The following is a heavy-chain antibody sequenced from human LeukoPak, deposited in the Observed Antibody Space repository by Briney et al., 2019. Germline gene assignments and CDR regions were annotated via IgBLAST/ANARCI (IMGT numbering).Heavy chain of an antibody. CDR3: ARGEQWLVDAFDI. J-gene: IGHJ3*02. CDR2: INHSGST. V-gene: IGHV4-34*01. D-gene: IGHD6-19*01. CDR1: GGSFSGYC. Sequence: TSETLSLTCAVYGGSFSGYCWSWIRQPPGKGLEWIGEINHSGSTNYNPSLKSRVTISVDTSKNQFSLKLSSVTAADTAVYYCARGEQWLVDAFDIWGQGTMVTVSS.